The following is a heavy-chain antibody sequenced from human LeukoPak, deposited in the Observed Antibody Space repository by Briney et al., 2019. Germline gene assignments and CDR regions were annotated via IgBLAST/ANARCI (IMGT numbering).Heavy chain of an antibody. CDR3: ARSGRWSGYVSDPDNWFDP. Sequence: GRSLRLPCAASGFTFSSYAMHWVRQAPGKGLEWVAVISYDGSNKYYADSVKGRFTISRDNSKNTLYLQMNSLRAEDTAVYYCARSGRWSGYVSDPDNWFDPWGQGTLVTVSS. J-gene: IGHJ5*02. CDR2: ISYDGSNK. V-gene: IGHV3-30-3*01. D-gene: IGHD3-3*01. CDR1: GFTFSSYA.